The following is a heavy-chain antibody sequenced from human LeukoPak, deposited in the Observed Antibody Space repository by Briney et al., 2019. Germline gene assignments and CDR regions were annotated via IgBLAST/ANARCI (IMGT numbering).Heavy chain of an antibody. D-gene: IGHD3-22*01. J-gene: IGHJ2*01. Sequence: HPGGSLRLSCAASAFTFSNYWMSWVRQAPGKGLEWVANINQDGSEIYYVDSVKGRFTISRDNAKNSLYLQINSVRADDTAVYYCARDQGGMIELRTTNWYFELWGGGALGTVSS. CDR1: AFTFSNYW. CDR2: INQDGSEI. V-gene: IGHV3-7*01. CDR3: ARDQGGMIELRTTNWYFEL.